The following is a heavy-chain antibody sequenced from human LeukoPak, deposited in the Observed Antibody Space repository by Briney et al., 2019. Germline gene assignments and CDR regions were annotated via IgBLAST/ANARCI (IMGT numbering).Heavy chain of an antibody. V-gene: IGHV3-33*01. D-gene: IGHD4-17*01. Sequence: GGSLRLSCAVSGFTFSSYGMHWVRQAPGKGLEWVAVIWYDGSNKYYADSVKGRFTISRDNAKVSLYLEMNSLRAEDTAVYYCARGLRRGDYWGQGTLVTISS. CDR3: ARGLRRGDY. J-gene: IGHJ4*02. CDR2: IWYDGSNK. CDR1: GFTFSSYG.